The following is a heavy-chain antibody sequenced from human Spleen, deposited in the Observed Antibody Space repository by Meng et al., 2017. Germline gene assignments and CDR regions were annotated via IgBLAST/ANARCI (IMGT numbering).Heavy chain of an antibody. J-gene: IGHJ5*02. CDR3: ARVGGGSSSFFWFDP. D-gene: IGHD6-6*01. CDR2: MYHTGSP. V-gene: IGHV4-4*02. Sequence: GQLQGAGPGLVGPSGTLALTCAVSGGSISSSNWWSWLRQPPGKGLEWIGEMYHTGSPNYNPSLKSRVTFSVDKSKNEFSLKLSSVTAADTAVYYCARVGGGSSSFFWFDPWGQGTLVTVSS. CDR1: GGSISSSNW.